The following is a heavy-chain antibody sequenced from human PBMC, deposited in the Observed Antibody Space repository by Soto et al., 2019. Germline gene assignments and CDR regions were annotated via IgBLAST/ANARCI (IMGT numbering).Heavy chain of an antibody. D-gene: IGHD2-2*01. CDR3: ARGGHEYQLLPYNWFDH. CDR1: GGTFSSYA. Sequence: AASVKVSCKASGGTFSSYAISWVRQAPGQGLEWMGGIIPIFGTANYAQRFQGRVTITADESTSTAYMELSSLRSEDTAVYYCARGGHEYQLLPYNWFDHWGQGTLVTVSS. V-gene: IGHV1-69*13. J-gene: IGHJ5*02. CDR2: IIPIFGTA.